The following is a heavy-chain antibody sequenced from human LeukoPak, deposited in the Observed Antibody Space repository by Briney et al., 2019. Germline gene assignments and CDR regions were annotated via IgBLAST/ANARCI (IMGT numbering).Heavy chain of an antibody. J-gene: IGHJ6*02. CDR2: ISYDGSNK. Sequence: GGSLRLSCAASGFTFSSYGMHWVRQAPGKGLEWVAVISYDGSNKYYADSVKGRFTISRDNSKNTLYLQMNSLRAEDTAVYYCAKASEGSSWYANTAYYYYGMDVWGQGTTVTVSS. D-gene: IGHD6-13*01. CDR1: GFTFSSYG. CDR3: AKASEGSSWYANTAYYYYGMDV. V-gene: IGHV3-30*18.